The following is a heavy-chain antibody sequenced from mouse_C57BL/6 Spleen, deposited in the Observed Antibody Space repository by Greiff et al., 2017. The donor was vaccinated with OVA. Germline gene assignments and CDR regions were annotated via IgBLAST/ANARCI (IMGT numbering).Heavy chain of an antibody. CDR2: IYPGDGDT. D-gene: IGHD1-1*01. Sequence: VMLVESGPELVKPGASVKISCKASGYAFSSSWMNWVKQRPGKGLEWIGRIYPGDGDTNYNGKFKGKATLTADKSSSTAYMQLSSLTSEDSAVYFCARYYGSSFYWYFDVWGTGTTVTVSS. CDR1: GYAFSSSW. J-gene: IGHJ1*03. CDR3: ARYYGSSFYWYFDV. V-gene: IGHV1-82*01.